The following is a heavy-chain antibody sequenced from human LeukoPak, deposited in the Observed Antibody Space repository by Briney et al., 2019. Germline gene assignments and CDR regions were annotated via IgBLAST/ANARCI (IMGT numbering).Heavy chain of an antibody. CDR2: IYTSWST. CDR1: GGSISSYY. J-gene: IGHJ3*02. V-gene: IGHV4-4*07. D-gene: IGHD3-10*01. Sequence: SETLSLTCTVSGGSISSYYWSLIRQPAGKGLEWIGRIYTSWSTNYNPSLKSRVTMSVDTSKNQFSLKLSSVTAADTAVYYCARGHRFGESAHAFDIWGQGTMVTVSS. CDR3: ARGHRFGESAHAFDI.